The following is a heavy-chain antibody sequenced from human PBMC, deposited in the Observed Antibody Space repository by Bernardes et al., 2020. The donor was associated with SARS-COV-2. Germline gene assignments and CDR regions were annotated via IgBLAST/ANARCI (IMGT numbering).Heavy chain of an antibody. Sequence: GGSLRLSCTASGFTFGDYAMSWVRQAPGKGLECVGFIRSKAYGGTTEYAASVRGRFTISRDDSKSIAYLQMNSLRAEDTAVYYCAKGGPGYVWGSYRYIFDYWGQGTLVTVSS. CDR2: IRSKAYGGTT. J-gene: IGHJ4*02. V-gene: IGHV3-49*04. D-gene: IGHD3-16*02. CDR3: AKGGPGYVWGSYRYIFDY. CDR1: GFTFGDYA.